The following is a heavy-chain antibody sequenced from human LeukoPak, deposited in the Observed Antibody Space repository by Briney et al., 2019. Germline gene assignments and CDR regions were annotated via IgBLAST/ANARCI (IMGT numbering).Heavy chain of an antibody. J-gene: IGHJ4*02. D-gene: IGHD3-10*01. V-gene: IGHV4-59*12. CDR2: IYYSGST. CDR1: GGSISSYY. Sequence: SETLSLTCTVSGGSISSYYWSWIRQPPGKGLEWIGYIYYSGSTNYNPSLKSRVTISVDTSKNQFSLKLSSVTAADTAMYYCGSATYYKVDSWGQGTLVIVSS. CDR3: GSATYYKVDS.